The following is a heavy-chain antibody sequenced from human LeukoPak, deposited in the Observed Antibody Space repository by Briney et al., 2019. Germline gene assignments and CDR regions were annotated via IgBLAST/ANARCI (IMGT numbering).Heavy chain of an antibody. CDR3: ARDMGYCSSTSCDYYYYGMDV. CDR1: GFTFSSYN. J-gene: IGHJ6*02. V-gene: IGHV3-48*01. CDR2: ISSSSSTI. D-gene: IGHD2-2*01. Sequence: GGSLRLSCAASGFTFSSYNMNWVRQAPGKGLEWVSYISSSSSTIYYADSVKGRFTISRDNAKNSLYLQMNSLRAEDTAVYYCARDMGYCSSTSCDYYYYGMDVWGQGTTVTVSS.